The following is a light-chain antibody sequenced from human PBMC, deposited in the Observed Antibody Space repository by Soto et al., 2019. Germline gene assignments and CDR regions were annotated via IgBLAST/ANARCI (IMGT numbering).Light chain of an antibody. CDR2: GAS. CDR1: QSVSSN. CDR3: KQYNNWPPT. Sequence: EIMMTQSPATLSVSPGERATLSCRASQSVSSNLSWYQQKPGQAPRLLIYGASTRATGIPARFRGSGSGTEFNLTISSLQSEDFAVYYCKQYNNWPPTFGQGTKVEIK. V-gene: IGKV3-15*01. J-gene: IGKJ1*01.